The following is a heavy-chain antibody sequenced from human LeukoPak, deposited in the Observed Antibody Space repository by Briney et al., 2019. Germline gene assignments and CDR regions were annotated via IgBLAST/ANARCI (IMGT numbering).Heavy chain of an antibody. J-gene: IGHJ4*02. Sequence: GGSLRLSCAASGFTFSSYGMHWVRQAPGKGLEWVAFIRHDGSNKYYADSVKGRFTISRDNSKNTLYLQMNSLRAEDTAVYYCAIAALCSGGSCYSSDYWGQGTLVTVSS. CDR3: AIAALCSGGSCYSSDY. CDR2: IRHDGSNK. D-gene: IGHD2-15*01. CDR1: GFTFSSYG. V-gene: IGHV3-30*02.